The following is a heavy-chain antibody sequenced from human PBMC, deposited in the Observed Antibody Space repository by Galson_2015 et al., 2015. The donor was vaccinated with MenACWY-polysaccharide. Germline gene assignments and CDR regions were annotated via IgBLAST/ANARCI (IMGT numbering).Heavy chain of an antibody. V-gene: IGHV3-30-3*01. CDR3: AAYYYDSSGYYYAFDI. CDR1: GFTFSSYA. Sequence: SLRLSCAASGFTFSSYAMHWVRQAPGKGLEWVAVISYDGSNKYYADSVKGRFTISRDNSKNTLYLQMNSLKASDTAMYYCAAYYYDSSGYYYAFDIRGQGTMVTVSS. D-gene: IGHD3-22*01. CDR2: ISYDGSNK. J-gene: IGHJ3*02.